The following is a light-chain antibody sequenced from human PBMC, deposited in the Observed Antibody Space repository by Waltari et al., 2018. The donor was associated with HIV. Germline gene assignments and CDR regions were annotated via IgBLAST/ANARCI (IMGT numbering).Light chain of an antibody. CDR2: ENN. Sequence: QSVLTPPPSVSAAPGQKVTIPCSGSSSHLGNFYLSWYQQLPGTAPKLLIYENNKRPSGIPDRFSGSKSGTSATLGITGLQTGDEANYYCGTWDSSLSAGVVFGGGTKLTVL. CDR1: SSHLGNFY. V-gene: IGLV1-51*02. CDR3: GTWDSSLSAGVV. J-gene: IGLJ2*01.